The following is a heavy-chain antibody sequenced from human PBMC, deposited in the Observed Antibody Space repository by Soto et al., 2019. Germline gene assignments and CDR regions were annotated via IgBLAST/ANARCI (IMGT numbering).Heavy chain of an antibody. D-gene: IGHD1-1*01. V-gene: IGHV3-48*01. CDR1: GFTFSSYS. J-gene: IGHJ4*02. Sequence: EVQLVESGGGLVQPGGSLRLSCAASGFTFSSYSMNWVRQAPGKGLEWVSYISSSSSTIYYADSVKGRFTISRDNAKNSLYLQMNSLRAEDTAVYYCARGGKYNWNDVVMVVYWGQGTLVTVSS. CDR3: ARGGKYNWNDVVMVVY. CDR2: ISSSSSTI.